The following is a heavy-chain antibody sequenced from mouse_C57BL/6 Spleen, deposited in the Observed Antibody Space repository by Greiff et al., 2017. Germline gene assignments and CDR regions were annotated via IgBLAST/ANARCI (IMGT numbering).Heavy chain of an antibody. CDR3: ARRYGSSSYYFDY. CDR1: GYTFTSYW. Sequence: QVQLQQPGAELVKPGASVKLSCKASGYTFTSYWMHWVKQRPGQGLEWIGMIDPNSGSTNYNEKFKSKATLTVDKYSSTAYMQLSSLTSEDSAFAYCARRYGSSSYYFDYWGQGTTLTVSS. D-gene: IGHD1-1*01. J-gene: IGHJ2*01. V-gene: IGHV1-64*01. CDR2: IDPNSGST.